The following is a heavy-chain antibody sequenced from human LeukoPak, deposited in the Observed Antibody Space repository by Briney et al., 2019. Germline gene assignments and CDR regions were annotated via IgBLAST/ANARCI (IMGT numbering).Heavy chain of an antibody. J-gene: IGHJ6*03. Sequence: GASVKVSCKASGGTFSSYAISWVRQAPGQGLEWMGGIIPIFGTANYAQKFQGRVTITTDESTSSAYMELSSLRSEDTAVYYCARAIRGSSSWYAPMDVWGKGTTVTVSS. V-gene: IGHV1-69*05. CDR3: ARAIRGSSSWYAPMDV. D-gene: IGHD6-13*01. CDR1: GGTFSSYA. CDR2: IIPIFGTA.